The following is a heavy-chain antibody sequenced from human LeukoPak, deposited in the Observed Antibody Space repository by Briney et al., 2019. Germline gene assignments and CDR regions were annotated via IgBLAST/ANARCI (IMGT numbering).Heavy chain of an antibody. CDR3: ARTSEGYCSSTSCYRRGDAFDI. J-gene: IGHJ3*02. Sequence: SETLSLTCTVSGGSISSYYWSWIRQPPGKGLEWIGYIYYSGSTNYNPSLKSRVTISVDRSKNQFSLKLSSVTAADTAVYYCARTSEGYCSSTSCYRRGDAFDIWGQGTMVTVSS. V-gene: IGHV4-59*12. CDR1: GGSISSYY. D-gene: IGHD2-2*01. CDR2: IYYSGST.